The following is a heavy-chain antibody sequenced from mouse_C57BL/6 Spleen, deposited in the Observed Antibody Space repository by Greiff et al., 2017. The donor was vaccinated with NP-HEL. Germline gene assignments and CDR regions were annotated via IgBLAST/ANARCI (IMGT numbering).Heavy chain of an antibody. CDR3: ARMSPYWYFDV. CDR1: GFTFTDYY. V-gene: IGHV7-3*01. CDR2: IRNKANGYTT. J-gene: IGHJ1*03. Sequence: DVKLVESGGGLVQPGGSLSLSCAASGFTFTDYYMSWVRQPPGKALEWLGFIRNKANGYTTEYSASVKGRFTISRDNSQSILYLQMNALRAEDSATYYCARMSPYWYFDVWGTGTTVTVSS.